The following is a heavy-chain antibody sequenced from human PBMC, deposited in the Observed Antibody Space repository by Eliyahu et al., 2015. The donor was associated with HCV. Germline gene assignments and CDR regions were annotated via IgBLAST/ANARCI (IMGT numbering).Heavy chain of an antibody. J-gene: IGHJ4*02. CDR1: FSSYS. CDR2: ISGGSSYI. V-gene: IGHV3-21*01. D-gene: IGHD6-6*01. CDR3: AREDFSSFDY. Sequence: FSSYSMNWVRQAPGKGLEWVSSISGGSSYIFYVDSVKGRFTISRDNAKNSLYLQMNSLTAEDTAVYYCAREDFSSFDYWGQGTLVTVSS.